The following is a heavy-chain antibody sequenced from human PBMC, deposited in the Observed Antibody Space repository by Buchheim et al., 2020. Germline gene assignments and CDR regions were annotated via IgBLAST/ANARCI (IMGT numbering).Heavy chain of an antibody. CDR3: ARVGTSSSLYDY. V-gene: IGHV3-7*01. CDR2: IKQDGSDK. CDR1: GFTFSSYW. Sequence: EVQLVESGGGLVQPGGSLRLSCAASGFTFSSYWLSWVRQAPGKGLEWVANIKQDGSDKNYVASVKGRFTISRDNAKNSLYSQMNSLTDEDTAFYYGARVGTSSSLYDYWGQGTL. J-gene: IGHJ4*02. D-gene: IGHD6-6*01.